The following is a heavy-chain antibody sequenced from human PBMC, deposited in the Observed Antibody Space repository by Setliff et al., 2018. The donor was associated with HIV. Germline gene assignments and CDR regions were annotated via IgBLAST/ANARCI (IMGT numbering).Heavy chain of an antibody. J-gene: IGHJ4*02. CDR1: GYRFGSYG. D-gene: IGHD3-10*01. CDR3: ARERFTVVRGVIDY. V-gene: IGHV1-18*01. Sequence: GASVKVSCKASGYRFGSYGFSWVRQAPGQGLDWMGWISAHNADTHYAQKLQGRVTLATDTSTNTAYMELRSLRSDDTAVYYCARERFTVVRGVIDYWGQGTLVTVSS. CDR2: ISAHNADT.